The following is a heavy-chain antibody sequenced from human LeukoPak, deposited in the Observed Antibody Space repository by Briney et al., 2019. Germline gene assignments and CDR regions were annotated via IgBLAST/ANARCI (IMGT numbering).Heavy chain of an antibody. J-gene: IGHJ1*01. CDR2: IRYDGSNK. CDR1: GFTFSSYG. Sequence: PGGSLRLSCAASGFTFSSYGMHWVRQAPGKGLEWVAFIRYDGSNKYYADSVKGRFTISRDNSKNTLYLQMNSLRAEDTAVYYCAKDGPPPRMTAYYYDSSGPLHWGQGTLVTVSS. V-gene: IGHV3-30*02. CDR3: AKDGPPPRMTAYYYDSSGPLH. D-gene: IGHD3-22*01.